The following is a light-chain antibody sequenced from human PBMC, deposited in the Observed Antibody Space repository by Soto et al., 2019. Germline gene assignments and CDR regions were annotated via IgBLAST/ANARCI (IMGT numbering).Light chain of an antibody. CDR1: QSVGRDY. Sequence: ENVLTQSPATLSLSPGERATLSCGASQSVGRDYLAWYQQKPGLAPRLLIHGASIRATGIPDRFSGSGSGTHFTLIINRLDPEDFAVYFCQQYARSPLTFGGGTEVEIK. CDR2: GAS. V-gene: IGKV3D-20*01. J-gene: IGKJ4*01. CDR3: QQYARSPLT.